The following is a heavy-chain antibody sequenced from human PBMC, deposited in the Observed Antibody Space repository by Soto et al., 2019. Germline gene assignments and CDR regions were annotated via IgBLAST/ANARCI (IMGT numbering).Heavy chain of an antibody. Sequence: EVQLLESGGGFTQPGGSLRLACAASGFSITDYAMRWVRQAPGKGLEWVSSISDSGVNTFHADSVKGRFSIFRDTAKNTVYLQVNSLRADDTALYYCAKDGIRKDDYWGQGTLVTVSS. CDR1: GFSITDYA. J-gene: IGHJ4*02. CDR3: AKDGIRKDDY. V-gene: IGHV3-23*01. CDR2: ISDSGVNT.